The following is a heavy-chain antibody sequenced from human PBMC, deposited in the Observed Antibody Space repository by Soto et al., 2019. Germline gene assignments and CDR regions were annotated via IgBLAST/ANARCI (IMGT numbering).Heavy chain of an antibody. D-gene: IGHD2-8*01. V-gene: IGHV1-2*02. CDR1: GFTFTGYY. CDR2: IKSNGDDT. CDR3: ARDKRSYGAPPFDY. Sequence: EASVKVSCKACGFTFTGYYIHGVRQVAGQGLEWMGWIKSNGDDTKYAQKFQERVTMTRDTPMNTVYMELSRLRSDDTAVYYCARDKRSYGAPPFDYWVHGTLVTVSS. J-gene: IGHJ4*01.